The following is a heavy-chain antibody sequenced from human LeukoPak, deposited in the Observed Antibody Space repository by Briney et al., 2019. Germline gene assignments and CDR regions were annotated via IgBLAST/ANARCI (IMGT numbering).Heavy chain of an antibody. Sequence: PSETLSLTCTVSGGSISSYYWSWIRQPPGKGLEWVGYIYYSGSTNYNPSLKSRVTISVDTSKNQFSLKLSSVTAADRAVYYCASWVGAVFDYWGQGTLVTVSS. CDR3: ASWVGAVFDY. D-gene: IGHD1-26*01. V-gene: IGHV4-59*01. CDR1: GGSISSYY. CDR2: IYYSGST. J-gene: IGHJ4*02.